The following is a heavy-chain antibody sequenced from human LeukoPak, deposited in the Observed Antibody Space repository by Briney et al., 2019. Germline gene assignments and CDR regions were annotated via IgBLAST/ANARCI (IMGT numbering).Heavy chain of an antibody. D-gene: IGHD7-27*01. CDR1: GFTFSSYA. Sequence: GGSLRLSCAASGFTFSSYAMSWVRQAPGKGLEWVSSISSSSSYIYYADSVKGRFTISRDNAKNSLYLQMNSLRAEDTAVYYCARADWGSFDYWGQGTLVTVSS. CDR2: ISSSSSYI. J-gene: IGHJ4*02. CDR3: ARADWGSFDY. V-gene: IGHV3-21*01.